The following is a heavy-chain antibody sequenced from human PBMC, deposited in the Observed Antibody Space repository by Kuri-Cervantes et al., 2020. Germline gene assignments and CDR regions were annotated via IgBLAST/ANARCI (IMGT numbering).Heavy chain of an antibody. Sequence: SLKISCAASGFTFDEYGMHWVRQAPGKGLEWVSYISSSGSTIYYADSVKGRFTISRDNAKNSLYLQMNSLRAEDTALYYCAKERLGGYSYGFGYYYYGMDVWGQGTTVTVSS. CDR3: AKERLGGYSYGFGYYYYGMDV. D-gene: IGHD5-18*01. V-gene: IGHV3-9*01. CDR1: GFTFDEYG. J-gene: IGHJ6*02. CDR2: ISSSGSTI.